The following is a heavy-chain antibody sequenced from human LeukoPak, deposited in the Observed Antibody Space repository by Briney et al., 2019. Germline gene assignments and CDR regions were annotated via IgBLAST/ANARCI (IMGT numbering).Heavy chain of an antibody. CDR2: IDYSEST. V-gene: IGHV4-59*08. Sequence: SETLSLTCTVSGGSISSYYWSWIRHPPRKGLEWSGYIDYSESTSYNTPLQSRVTISVDTSKKQSSLKLNSLTAADTAVYYCARHLPPNQKSATYYSPFDYWGQGTLVTVSS. J-gene: IGHJ4*02. D-gene: IGHD1-26*01. CDR3: ARHLPPNQKSATYYSPFDY. CDR1: GGSISSYY.